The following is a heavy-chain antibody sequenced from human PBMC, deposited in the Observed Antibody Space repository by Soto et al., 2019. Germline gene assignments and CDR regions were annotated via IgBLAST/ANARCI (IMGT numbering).Heavy chain of an antibody. J-gene: IGHJ6*03. D-gene: IGHD1-1*01. Sequence: ASVKVSCKASGYTFTSYYMHWVRQAPGQGLEWMGIINPSGGSTSYAQKFQGRVTMTRDTSTSTVYMELSSLRSEDTAVYYCARDLSHPYNWNINYYYYYYMDVWGKGTTVTVSS. V-gene: IGHV1-46*03. CDR1: GYTFTSYY. CDR2: INPSGGST. CDR3: ARDLSHPYNWNINYYYYYYMDV.